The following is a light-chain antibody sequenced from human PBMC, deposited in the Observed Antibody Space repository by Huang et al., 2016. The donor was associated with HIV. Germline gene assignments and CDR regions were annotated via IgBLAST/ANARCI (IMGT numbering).Light chain of an antibody. CDR1: QSVNSY. V-gene: IGKV3-11*01. J-gene: IGKJ5*01. CDR3: QQRKYWPPIT. Sequence: ETVLTQSPATLSLSPGERATLSCRASQSVNSYLDWYQQKPGQTPRLLIDDASNRATGIPARFRGSGSGTDFTLTISSLEPEDFAVYYCQQRKYWPPITFGQGTRLEIK. CDR2: DAS.